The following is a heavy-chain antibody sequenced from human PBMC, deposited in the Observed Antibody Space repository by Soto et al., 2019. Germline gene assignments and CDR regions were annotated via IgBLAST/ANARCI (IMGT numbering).Heavy chain of an antibody. CDR2: IYYSGST. V-gene: IGHV4-39*01. CDR1: GGSISSSSYY. CDR3: AVPKLVTYYDILTGYWGFDY. Sequence: SETLSLTCTVSGGSISSSSYYWGWIRQPPGKGLEWIGSIYYSGSTYYNPSLKGRVTISVDTSKNQFSLKLSSVPAADTAVYYCAVPKLVTYYDILTGYWGFDYWGQGTLVTVSS. D-gene: IGHD3-9*01. J-gene: IGHJ4*02.